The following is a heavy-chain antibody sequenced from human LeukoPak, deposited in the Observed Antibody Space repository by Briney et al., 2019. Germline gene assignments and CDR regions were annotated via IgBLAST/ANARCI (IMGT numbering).Heavy chain of an antibody. J-gene: IGHJ4*02. D-gene: IGHD1-26*01. CDR1: GFTFSSYW. Sequence: GGSLRLSCAASGFTFSSYWMSWVRQAPGKGLEWVANIKQDGSEKYYVDSVKGRFTVSRDNAKNSLYLQMNNLRVEDTAVYYCARDRGQVGLFDYWGQGTLVTVSS. CDR2: IKQDGSEK. V-gene: IGHV3-7*03. CDR3: ARDRGQVGLFDY.